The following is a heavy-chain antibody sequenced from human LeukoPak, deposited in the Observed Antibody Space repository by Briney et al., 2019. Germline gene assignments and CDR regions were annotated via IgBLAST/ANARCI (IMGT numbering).Heavy chain of an antibody. CDR1: GGSISSYY. Sequence: SETLSLTCTVSGGSISSYYWSWIRQPPGKGLEWIGYIYYSGSTNYNPSLKSRVTISVDTSKNQFSLKLSSVTAADTAVYYCARGGVAGTTFDYWGQGTLVTVSS. CDR2: IYYSGST. V-gene: IGHV4-59*01. J-gene: IGHJ4*02. D-gene: IGHD6-19*01. CDR3: ARGGVAGTTFDY.